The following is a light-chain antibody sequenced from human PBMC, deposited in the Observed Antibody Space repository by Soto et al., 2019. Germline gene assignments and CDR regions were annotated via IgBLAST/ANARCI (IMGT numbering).Light chain of an antibody. CDR1: SSDVGGYNY. V-gene: IGLV2-14*01. CDR2: DVS. CDR3: SSYTSSSNLYV. J-gene: IGLJ1*01. Sequence: QSVLTQPASVSGSPGQSITISCTGTSSDVGGYNYVSWYQQHPGKAPKLMIYDVSNRPAGVSNRFSGSKSGNTASLTISGLHAEDEADYDCSSYTSSSNLYVFGTGTKLTVL.